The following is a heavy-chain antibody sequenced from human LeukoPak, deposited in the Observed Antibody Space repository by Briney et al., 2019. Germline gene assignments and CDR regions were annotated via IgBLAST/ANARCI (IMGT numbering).Heavy chain of an antibody. V-gene: IGHV3-48*03. CDR2: ISSSGSTI. Sequence: PGGSLRLSCAASGFTFSTYEMNWVRQAPGKGLEWVSYISSSGSTIYCADSVKGRFTISRDNPKNSLYLQMNSLRAEDTAVYYCARELATMFRGVMYYYGMDVWGQGTTVTVSS. CDR1: GFTFSTYE. CDR3: ARELATMFRGVMYYYGMDV. J-gene: IGHJ6*02. D-gene: IGHD3-10*01.